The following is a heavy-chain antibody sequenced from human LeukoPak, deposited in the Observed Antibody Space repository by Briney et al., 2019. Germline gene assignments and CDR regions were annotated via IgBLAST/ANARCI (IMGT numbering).Heavy chain of an antibody. CDR1: GFSLSSYA. D-gene: IGHD2-2*01. V-gene: IGHV3-30*18. CDR2: TSSDGSNR. CDR3: AKDLTPLMGYCGRTSCYGPDY. J-gene: IGHJ4*02. Sequence: GGSLRLSCTASGFSLSSYALHWVRQAPGKGLEWVAVTSSDGSNRFYADSVKDRFTISRDNSRNTLYLQMNSLRGDDTAVYYCAKDLTPLMGYCGRTSCYGPDYWGQGTLVTISS.